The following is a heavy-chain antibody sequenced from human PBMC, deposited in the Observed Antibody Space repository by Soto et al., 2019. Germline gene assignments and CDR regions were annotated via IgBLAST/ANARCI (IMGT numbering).Heavy chain of an antibody. V-gene: IGHV4-4*02. D-gene: IGHD3-3*01. CDR1: SGSISSSNW. Sequence: PSETLSLTCAVSSGSISSSNWWSWVRQPPGKGLEWIGEIYHSGSTNYNPSLKSRVTISVDKSKNQFSLKLSSVTAADTAVYYCARVGVGPTTYYDFWSENWFDPWGQGTLVPVSS. CDR2: IYHSGST. CDR3: ARVGVGPTTYYDFWSENWFDP. J-gene: IGHJ5*02.